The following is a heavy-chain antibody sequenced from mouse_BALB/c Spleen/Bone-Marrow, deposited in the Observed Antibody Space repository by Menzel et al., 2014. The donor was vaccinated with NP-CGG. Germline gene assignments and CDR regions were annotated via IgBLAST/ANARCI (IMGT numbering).Heavy chain of an antibody. D-gene: IGHD3-1*01. CDR2: ISPYYVDG. V-gene: IGHV1S137*01. CDR3: AKGGASGHYYYAMDY. J-gene: IGHJ4*01. CDR1: GYTFTDFA. Sequence: VMLVESGAELVRPGVSVKISCKGSGYTFTDFAIHWVKQSHTKSLEWIGVISPYYVDGGYNQKFKGKATMTIDRSSSKAYMELARPTSGDSAIYSCAKGGASGHYYYAMDYWGQGTSVTVSS.